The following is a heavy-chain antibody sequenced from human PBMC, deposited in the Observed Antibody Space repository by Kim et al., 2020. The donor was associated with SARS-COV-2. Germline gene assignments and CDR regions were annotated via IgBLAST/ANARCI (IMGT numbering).Heavy chain of an antibody. Sequence: GGSLRLSCAASGFPLSSYWMSWVRQAPGKGLEWVANIKEDGSEKYYVDSVKGRFTISRDNAKNSVYLQMNSLRAEDTAVYYCARDWDSSGPYLDYWGQGNLVTVSS. CDR3: ARDWDSSGPYLDY. V-gene: IGHV3-7*05. CDR1: GFPLSSYW. D-gene: IGHD3-22*01. J-gene: IGHJ4*02. CDR2: IKEDGSEK.